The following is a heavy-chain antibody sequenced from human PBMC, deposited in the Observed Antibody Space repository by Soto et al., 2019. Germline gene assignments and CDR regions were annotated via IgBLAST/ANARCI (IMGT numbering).Heavy chain of an antibody. J-gene: IGHJ6*02. CDR3: ARAMYSGSHRGYYYYGMDV. CDR2: ISSSSSTI. CDR1: GFTFSSYS. D-gene: IGHD1-26*01. V-gene: IGHV3-48*02. Sequence: PGGSLRLSCAASGFTFSSYSMNWVRQAPGKGLEWVSYISSSSSTIYYADSVKGRFTISRDNAKNSLYLQMNSLRDEDTAVYYCARAMYSGSHRGYYYYGMDVWGQGTTVTVSS.